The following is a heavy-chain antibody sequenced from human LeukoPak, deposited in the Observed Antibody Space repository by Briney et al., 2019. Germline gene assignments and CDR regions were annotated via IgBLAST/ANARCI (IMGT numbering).Heavy chain of an antibody. CDR1: AFTFSTYA. Sequence: PGGSLRLSCAASAFTFSTYAMNWVRQAPGKGLEWVSSISSGGGTTYYADSVKGRFTISRDNSKNTLYLQMNSLRPEDTAMYYRANAVCTTSSCSGFYGMDVWGQGTTVAVSS. D-gene: IGHD2-2*01. CDR2: ISSGGGTT. V-gene: IGHV3-23*01. J-gene: IGHJ6*02. CDR3: ANAVCTTSSCSGFYGMDV.